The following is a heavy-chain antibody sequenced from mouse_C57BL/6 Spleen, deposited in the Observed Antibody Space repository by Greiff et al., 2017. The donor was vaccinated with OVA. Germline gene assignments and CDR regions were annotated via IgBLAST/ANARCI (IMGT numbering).Heavy chain of an antibody. J-gene: IGHJ2*01. CDR3: AGGYDGYYEDY. CDR2: IYPGSGNT. CDR1: GSSFTSYY. D-gene: IGHD2-3*01. Sequence: VQLQQSGPELVKPGASVQISCKASGSSFTSYYIHWVKQRPGQGLEWIGWIYPGSGNTKYNEKFKGKATLTADTSSSTAYMQLSSLTSEDSAVYYCAGGYDGYYEDYWGQGTTLTVSS. V-gene: IGHV1-66*01.